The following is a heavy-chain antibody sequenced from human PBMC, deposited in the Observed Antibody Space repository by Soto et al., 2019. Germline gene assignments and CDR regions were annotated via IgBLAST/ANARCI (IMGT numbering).Heavy chain of an antibody. V-gene: IGHV4-39*02. D-gene: IGHD5-18*01. CDR3: ARDSYGRPLWFDP. J-gene: IGHJ5*02. CDR1: GGSISSSSYY. Sequence: QLQLQESGPGLVKPSETLSLTCTVSGGSISSSSYYWGWIRQPPGKGLEWIGSIYYSGSTYYNPSLKSRVTISVDTSKNQFSLKLSSVTAADTAVYYCARDSYGRPLWFDPWGQGTLVTVSS. CDR2: IYYSGST.